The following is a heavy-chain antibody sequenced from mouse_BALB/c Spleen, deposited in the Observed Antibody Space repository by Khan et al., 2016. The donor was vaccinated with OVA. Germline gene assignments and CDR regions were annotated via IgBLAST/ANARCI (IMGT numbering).Heavy chain of an antibody. D-gene: IGHD1-1*02. J-gene: IGHJ2*01. V-gene: IGHV2-2*02. Sequence: QVQLKESGPGLVQPSQSLSITCTVSGFSLTNYGVHWVRQSPGKGLEWLGVIWSGGITDYNETFISRLSISKDISKSQVFFKINSLQANDTAIYYCAKNRNGYFDYWGQGTTLTVSS. CDR2: IWSGGIT. CDR3: AKNRNGYFDY. CDR1: GFSLTNYG.